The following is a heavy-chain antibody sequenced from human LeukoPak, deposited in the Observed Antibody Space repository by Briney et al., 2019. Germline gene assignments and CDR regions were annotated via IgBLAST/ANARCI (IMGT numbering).Heavy chain of an antibody. CDR3: AKMQMITVTTGDAFDI. V-gene: IGHV3-23*01. J-gene: IGHJ3*02. D-gene: IGHD4-17*01. CDR2: ISGSAGTT. Sequence: PGGSLRLSCAAAGFTFSRYAMSWVRRAPGKGLEWVSDISGSAGTTYYADSVKGRFTISRDNSKNTLYLQVNSLRVEDTAVYYCAKMQMITVTTGDAFDIWGQGTMVTVSS. CDR1: GFTFSRYA.